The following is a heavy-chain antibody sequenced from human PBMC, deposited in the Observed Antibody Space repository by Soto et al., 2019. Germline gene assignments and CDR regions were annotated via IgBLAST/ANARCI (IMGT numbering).Heavy chain of an antibody. Sequence: DVQLVESGGGLMQPGESLSLSCAASGLTVSGKKYVAWVRQAPGKWLEWVSALYDVDGSFYSESVKGRFTTSSDSSKTTVYLQMNDLRPADTVVYYCATWHEREHAYDVWGQGTTVTVSS. V-gene: IGHV3-53*01. CDR1: GLTVSGKKY. CDR3: ATWHEREHAYDV. D-gene: IGHD1-1*01. CDR2: LYDVDGS. J-gene: IGHJ3*01.